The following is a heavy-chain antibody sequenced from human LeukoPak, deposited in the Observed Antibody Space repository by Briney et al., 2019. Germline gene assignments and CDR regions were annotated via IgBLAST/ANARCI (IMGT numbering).Heavy chain of an antibody. J-gene: IGHJ3*02. CDR3: VRVVDHYDISGIPGPDAFDI. CDR1: GYTFTMYY. Sequence: ASVKVSCKTSGYTFTMYYIYWVRQSPGTGLEWMGMINPSGGSTSYAQKVQGRVTMTRDTSTTTVYMELNSLRPDDTALYYCVRVVDHYDISGIPGPDAFDIWGQGTTVTVSS. V-gene: IGHV1-46*01. D-gene: IGHD3-22*01. CDR2: INPSGGST.